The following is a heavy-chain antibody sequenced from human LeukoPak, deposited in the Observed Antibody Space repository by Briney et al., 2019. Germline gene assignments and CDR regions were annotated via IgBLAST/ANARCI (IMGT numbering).Heavy chain of an antibody. Sequence: SGGSLRLSSAASGFTFSSYAMSWVRQAPGKGLEWVSAISGSGGSTYYADSVKGRFTISRDNSKNTLYLQMNSLRAEDTAVYYCAKLLWFGELSSYYFDYWGQGTLVTVSS. V-gene: IGHV3-23*01. CDR3: AKLLWFGELSSYYFDY. CDR2: ISGSGGST. CDR1: GFTFSSYA. D-gene: IGHD3-10*01. J-gene: IGHJ4*02.